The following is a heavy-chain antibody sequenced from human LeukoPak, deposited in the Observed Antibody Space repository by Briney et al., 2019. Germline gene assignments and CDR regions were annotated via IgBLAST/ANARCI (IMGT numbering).Heavy chain of an antibody. D-gene: IGHD1-1*01. CDR2: ISSRGATI. V-gene: IGHV3-11*01. Sequence: GGSLRLSCAASGFTFSNYYMNWIRQAPGKGLEWISYISSRGATIYYADSVKGRFTVSRDNTKNSVFLHMDSLSAEDTAVYYCARDGFNWNDLDNWGQGTLVTVSS. J-gene: IGHJ4*02. CDR3: ARDGFNWNDLDN. CDR1: GFTFSNYY.